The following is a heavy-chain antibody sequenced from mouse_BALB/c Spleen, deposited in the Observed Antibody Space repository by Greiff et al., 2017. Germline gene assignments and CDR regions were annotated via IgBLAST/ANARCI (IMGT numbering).Heavy chain of an antibody. Sequence: DVKLVESGGGLVKPGGSLKLSCAASGFTFSDYYMYWVRQTPEKRLEWVATISDGGSYTYYPDSVKGRFTISRDNAKNNLYLQMSSLKSEDTAMYYCARGDYYGSSSDYWGQGTTLTVSS. CDR1: GFTFSDYY. V-gene: IGHV5-4*02. CDR3: ARGDYYGSSSDY. D-gene: IGHD1-1*01. J-gene: IGHJ2*01. CDR2: ISDGGSYT.